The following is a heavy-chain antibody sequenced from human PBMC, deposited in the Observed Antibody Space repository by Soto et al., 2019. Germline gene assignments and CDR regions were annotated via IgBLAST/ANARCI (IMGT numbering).Heavy chain of an antibody. V-gene: IGHV4-31*03. Sequence: QVQLQGSGPGLVKPSQTLSLTCTVSGGSISSGGYYWNWIRQHPGKGLEWIGSIYYSGSTSYYPSLKSRVTISVDTSKNDFSLPLTSLSAADTAVYYCARSILNWGQGTLVIVSS. CDR3: ARSILN. J-gene: IGHJ4*02. CDR1: GGSISSGGYY. CDR2: IYYSGST.